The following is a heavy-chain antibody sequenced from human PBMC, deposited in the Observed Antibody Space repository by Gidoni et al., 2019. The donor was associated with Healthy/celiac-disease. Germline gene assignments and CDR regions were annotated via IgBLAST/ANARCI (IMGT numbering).Heavy chain of an antibody. V-gene: IGHV3-20*04. D-gene: IGHD3-10*01. J-gene: IGHJ4*02. CDR1: GFPFDDYG. CDR3: ARDSRTGSHFDY. CDR2: INWNGGST. Sequence: EVQLVESGGGVVRPGGSLRLSCAASGFPFDDYGMSGVRQAPGNGLEWVSSINWNGGSTGYADSVKGRFTISRDNAKNSLYLQMNSLRAEDTALYYCARDSRTGSHFDYWGQGTLVTVSS.